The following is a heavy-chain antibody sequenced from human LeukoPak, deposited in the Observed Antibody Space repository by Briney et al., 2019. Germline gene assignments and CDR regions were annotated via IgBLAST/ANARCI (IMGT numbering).Heavy chain of an antibody. CDR1: GGSITGYY. D-gene: IGHD3-22*01. J-gene: IGHJ4*02. CDR2: LYYSGST. CDR3: ARDGGYYYDSSGYRFDY. Sequence: PSETLSLTCTVSGGSITGYYWSCIRQPPGEGLERVAYLYYSGSTKYNPSLKSRVTISLDETTNKFSLNLSSVTGADRTVFCCARDGGYYYDSSGYRFDYWGQGSLVSAS. V-gene: IGHV4-59*01.